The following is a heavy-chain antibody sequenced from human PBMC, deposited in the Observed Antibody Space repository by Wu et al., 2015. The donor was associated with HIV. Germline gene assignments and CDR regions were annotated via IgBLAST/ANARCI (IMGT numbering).Heavy chain of an antibody. CDR1: GGSFTSHA. CDR2: ISSHNGKT. CDR3: ARDQTPAKLVPFDY. V-gene: IGHV1-18*01. J-gene: IGHJ4*02. D-gene: IGHD2-2*01. Sequence: QVQLVQSGAEVKKPGSSVKVSCKASGGSFTSHAISWVRQAPGQGLEWMGWISSHNGKTTYAQRFQGRVTMTTDTSTTTAYMEVRSLRPDDTAVYYCARDQTPAKLVPFDYWGQGTLVTVSS.